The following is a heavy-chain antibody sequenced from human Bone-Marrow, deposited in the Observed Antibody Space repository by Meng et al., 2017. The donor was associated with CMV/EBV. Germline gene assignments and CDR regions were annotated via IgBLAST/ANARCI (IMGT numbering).Heavy chain of an antibody. CDR1: GFTFSSYS. J-gene: IGHJ6*02. Sequence: GSLRLSCAASGFTFSSYSMNWVRQAPGKGLEWVSSISSSSSYIYYADSVKGRFTISRDNAKNSLYLQMNSLRAEDTAVYYCARVRLVPGTDNYYYYYGMDVWGQGTTVTVSS. D-gene: IGHD2-2*01. V-gene: IGHV3-21*01. CDR2: ISSSSSYI. CDR3: ARVRLVPGTDNYYYYYGMDV.